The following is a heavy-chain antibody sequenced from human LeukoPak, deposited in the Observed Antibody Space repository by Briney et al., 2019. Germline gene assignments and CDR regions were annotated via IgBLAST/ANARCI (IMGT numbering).Heavy chain of an antibody. CDR3: AREQVPLGTGIDY. CDR2: ISSGSSTI. D-gene: IGHD3/OR15-3a*01. V-gene: IGHV3-48*02. J-gene: IGHJ4*02. Sequence: GGSLRLSCAATGCNFNSHSMNWVRQAPGQGLEWVSYISSGSSTIYYADSVKGRFTISRDNAKNSLYLQMSSLRDEDTTVYYCAREQVPLGTGIDYWGQGTLVTVSS. CDR1: GCNFNSHS.